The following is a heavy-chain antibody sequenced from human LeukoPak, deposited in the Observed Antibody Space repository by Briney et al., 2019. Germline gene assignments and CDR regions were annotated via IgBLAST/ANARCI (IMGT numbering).Heavy chain of an antibody. V-gene: IGHV1-2*06. Sequence: ASVKVSCKASGYTFTGYYMHWVRQAPGQGLEWMGRVNPNSGGTNYAQKFQGRVTMTRDTSISTAYMELSRLRSDDTAVYYCARALTTLHPNWFDPWGQGTLVTVSS. CDR1: GYTFTGYY. D-gene: IGHD4/OR15-4a*01. J-gene: IGHJ5*02. CDR2: VNPNSGGT. CDR3: ARALTTLHPNWFDP.